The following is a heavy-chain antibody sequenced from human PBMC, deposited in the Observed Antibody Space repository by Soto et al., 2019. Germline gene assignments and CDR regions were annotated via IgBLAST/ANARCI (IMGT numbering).Heavy chain of an antibody. CDR3: AREALTGYRDFDY. V-gene: IGHV1-46*01. J-gene: IGHJ4*02. D-gene: IGHD3-9*01. CDR2: VKPGGDYT. CDR1: GYSFTAYYTYY. Sequence: QVHLVQSGAELQKPGASVTLSCKASGYSFTAYYTYYMHWVRQAPGQGLEWMGMVKPGGDYTIYAQKFQGRVSMTTDTSTSTLYMELSSLTSEDTAVYYCAREALTGYRDFDYWGQGTLVTVSS.